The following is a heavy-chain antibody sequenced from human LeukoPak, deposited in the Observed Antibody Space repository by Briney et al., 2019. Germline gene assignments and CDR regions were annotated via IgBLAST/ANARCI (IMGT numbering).Heavy chain of an antibody. J-gene: IGHJ5*02. CDR3: ARGEEREISGWFGP. V-gene: IGHV1-69*01. CDR2: IIPIFGTA. Sequence: SVKVSCKASGGTFSSYAISWVRQAPGQGLEWTGGIIPIFGTANYAQKFQGRVTITADESTSTAYMELSSLRSEDTAVYYCARGEEREISGWFGPWGQGTLVTVSS. CDR1: GGTFSSYA. D-gene: IGHD2-8*02.